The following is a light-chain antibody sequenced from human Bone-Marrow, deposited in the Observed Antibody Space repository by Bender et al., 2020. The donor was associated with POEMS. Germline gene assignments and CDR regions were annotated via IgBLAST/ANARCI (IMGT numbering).Light chain of an antibody. CDR2: NDH. J-gene: IGLJ3*02. Sequence: QSVLTQPPSASGTPGQRVTISCSGSSSNIGSNTVNWYQQLPGTAPKLLIYNDHQRPSGVPDRFSGSKSGTSASLAISGLQSEAEGDYYCSTWDDSLNGPVFGGGTKLTVL. V-gene: IGLV1-44*01. CDR3: STWDDSLNGPV. CDR1: SSNIGSNT.